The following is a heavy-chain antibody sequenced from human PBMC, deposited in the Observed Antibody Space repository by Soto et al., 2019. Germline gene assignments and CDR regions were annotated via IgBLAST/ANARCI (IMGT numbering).Heavy chain of an antibody. J-gene: IGHJ6*02. CDR1: GYTFTSYG. CDR3: ARGGDYYYGLDV. D-gene: IGHD3-16*01. Sequence: VKVSCKASGYTFTSYGVSWVRQAPGQGLEWMGWISAFNGQTNYIQKVQGRVTLTTEASTSTAYMELRSLRSDDTAVYYCARGGDYYYGLDVWGQGTTVTVSS. V-gene: IGHV1-18*01. CDR2: ISAFNGQT.